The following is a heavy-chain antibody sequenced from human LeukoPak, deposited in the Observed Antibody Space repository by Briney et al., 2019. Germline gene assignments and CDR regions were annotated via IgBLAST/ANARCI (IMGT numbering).Heavy chain of an antibody. CDR3: AKDLTMIVVATWNWFDP. CDR2: ISGSGGST. Sequence: GGSLRLSCAASGFTFSSYGMHWVRQAPGKGLEWVSAISGSGGSTYYADSVKGRFTISRDNSKNTLYLQMNSLRAEDTAVYYCAKDLTMIVVATWNWFDPWGQGTLVTVSS. D-gene: IGHD3-22*01. V-gene: IGHV3-23*01. CDR1: GFTFSSYG. J-gene: IGHJ5*02.